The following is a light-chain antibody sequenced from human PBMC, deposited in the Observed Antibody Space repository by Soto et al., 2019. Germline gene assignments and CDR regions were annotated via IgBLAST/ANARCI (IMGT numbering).Light chain of an antibody. CDR1: QSISTW. CDR3: QQYRSFSPLT. CDR2: DAS. Sequence: DFQMSQSTSTLPASGGDRVTVPCRARQSISTWLAWYQQKTGKAPKLXXYDASNLENGGPSRFSGSGYGTEFTLTIISLQPDDFATYYCQQYRSFSPLTFGEGTKVDIK. J-gene: IGKJ4*02. V-gene: IGKV1-5*01.